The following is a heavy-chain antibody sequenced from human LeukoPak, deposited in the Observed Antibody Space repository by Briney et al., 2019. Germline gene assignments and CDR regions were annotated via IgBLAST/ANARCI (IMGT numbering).Heavy chain of an antibody. CDR3: AKLGYSSGWFPGDY. J-gene: IGHJ4*02. CDR1: GFTFSSYW. D-gene: IGHD6-19*01. CDR2: IKQDGSEK. V-gene: IGHV3-7*01. Sequence: GGSLRLSCAASGFTFSSYWMSWVRQAPGKGLEWVANIKQDGSEKYYVDSVKGRFTISRDNAKNSLFLQMNSLRAEDTAVYYCAKLGYSSGWFPGDYWGQGPLVTVSS.